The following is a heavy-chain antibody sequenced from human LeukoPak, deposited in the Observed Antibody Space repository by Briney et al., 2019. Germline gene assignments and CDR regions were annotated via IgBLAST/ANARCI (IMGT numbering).Heavy chain of an antibody. J-gene: IGHJ3*02. CDR1: GYSFTSYW. Sequence: GESLKISCRGSGYSFTSYWISWVRQMPGKGLEWMGRIDPSDSYTNYSPSFQGHVTISADKSISTAYLQWSSLKASDTAMYYCARDTAMVTGAFDIWGQGTMVTVSS. CDR3: ARDTAMVTGAFDI. CDR2: IDPSDSYT. D-gene: IGHD5-18*01. V-gene: IGHV5-10-1*01.